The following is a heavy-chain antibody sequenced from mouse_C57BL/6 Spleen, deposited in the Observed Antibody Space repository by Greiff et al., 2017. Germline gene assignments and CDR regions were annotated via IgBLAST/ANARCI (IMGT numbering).Heavy chain of an antibody. CDR2: ISSGSSTT. J-gene: IGHJ2*01. CDR1: GFTFSDYG. CDR3: ARRLKTRLDLDY. Sequence: EVMLVESGGGLVKPGGSLKLSCAASGFTFSDYGMHWVRQAPEKGLEWVAYISSGSSTTYYADTVKGRFTISRDNAKNTLFLQMTSLRSEDTAMYYCARRLKTRLDLDYWGQGTTLTVSS. V-gene: IGHV5-17*01. D-gene: IGHD3-2*02.